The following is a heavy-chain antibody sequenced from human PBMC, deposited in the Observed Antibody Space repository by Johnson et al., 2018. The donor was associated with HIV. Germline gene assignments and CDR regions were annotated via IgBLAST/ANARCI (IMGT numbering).Heavy chain of an antibody. CDR1: GFTFSDHY. CDR3: ARGRRRGAWLDAFDL. CDR2: TKNKANSYTT. D-gene: IGHD3-22*01. J-gene: IGHJ3*01. Sequence: LVQPGGSLRLSCAASGFTFSDHYMDWVRQAPGKGLEWVGRTKNKANSYTTEYAASVKGRLPIPRDDSKKSLFLQMNSLKTEDTAVYYCARGRRRGAWLDAFDLWGQGTMVTVSS. V-gene: IGHV3-72*01.